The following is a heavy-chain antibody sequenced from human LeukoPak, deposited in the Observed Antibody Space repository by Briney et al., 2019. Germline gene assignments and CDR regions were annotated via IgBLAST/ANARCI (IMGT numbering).Heavy chain of an antibody. Sequence: PGRSLRLSCAASGFTFDDYAMHWVRQAPGKGLEWVSGISWNSANIGYADSVEGRFTISRDNAKNSLYLQMNSLRAEDTALYYCVKDIGPSTSGSYDNVGAFDIWGQGTMVTVSS. CDR2: ISWNSANI. CDR3: VKDIGPSTSGSYDNVGAFDI. J-gene: IGHJ3*02. CDR1: GFTFDDYA. V-gene: IGHV3-9*01. D-gene: IGHD3-10*01.